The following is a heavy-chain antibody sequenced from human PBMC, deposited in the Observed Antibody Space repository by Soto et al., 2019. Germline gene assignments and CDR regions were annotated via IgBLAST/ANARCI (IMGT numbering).Heavy chain of an antibody. CDR3: AREDVLLWFGELDY. CDR2: ISSSGSTI. V-gene: IGHV3-48*03. D-gene: IGHD3-10*01. Sequence: LRLSCAASGFTFSSYEMNWVRQAPGKGLEWVSYISSSGSTIYYADSVKGRFTISRDNAKNSLYLQMNSLRAEDTAVYYCAREDVLLWFGELDYWGQGTLVTVSS. CDR1: GFTFSSYE. J-gene: IGHJ4*02.